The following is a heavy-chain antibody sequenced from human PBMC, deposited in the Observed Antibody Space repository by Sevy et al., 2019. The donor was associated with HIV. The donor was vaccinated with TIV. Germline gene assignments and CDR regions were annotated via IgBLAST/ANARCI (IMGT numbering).Heavy chain of an antibody. CDR1: GGSISSSSYY. CDR2: IYYSGST. Sequence: SETLSLTCTVSGGSISSSSYYWGWIRQPPGKGLEWIGSIYYSGSTYYNPSLKSRVTISVDTSKNQCSLKPSSVTAADTAVYYCARHAFIITIFGVSSYGMDVWGQGTTVTVS. CDR3: ARHAFIITIFGVSSYGMDV. J-gene: IGHJ6*02. V-gene: IGHV4-39*01. D-gene: IGHD3-3*01.